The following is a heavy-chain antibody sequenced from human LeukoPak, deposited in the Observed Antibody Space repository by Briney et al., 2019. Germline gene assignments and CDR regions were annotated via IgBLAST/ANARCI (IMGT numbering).Heavy chain of an antibody. D-gene: IGHD5-18*01. V-gene: IGHV1-8*01. CDR2: MNPNSGNT. Sequence: APVKVSCKASGYASSSYDINWVRQATGQGLEWMGWMNPNSGNTGYAQKFQGRVTMTRNTSISTAYMELSSLRSEDTAVYYCARGVTAIDIDYWGQGTLVTVSS. J-gene: IGHJ4*02. CDR3: ARGVTAIDIDY. CDR1: GYASSSYD.